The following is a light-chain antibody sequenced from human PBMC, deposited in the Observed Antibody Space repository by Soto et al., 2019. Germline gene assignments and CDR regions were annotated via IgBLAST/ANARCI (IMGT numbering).Light chain of an antibody. CDR3: QQYGNSPWT. CDR1: QPISSNY. CDR2: GAS. Sequence: SVLTQFPGTLSLSPGERATLSCRASQPISSNYLAWYQQKPGQAPRLLIYGASSRATGIPYRFSGSGSGTDFTLTISRLEPEDFAVYYCQQYGNSPWTFGLGTKVELK. J-gene: IGKJ1*01. V-gene: IGKV3-20*01.